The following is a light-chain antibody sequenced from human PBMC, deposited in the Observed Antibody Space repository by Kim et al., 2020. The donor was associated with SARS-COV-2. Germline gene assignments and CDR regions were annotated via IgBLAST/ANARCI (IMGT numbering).Light chain of an antibody. V-gene: IGKV3D-7*01. CDR1: QRVSSIY. Sequence: PGETVNLPCRASQRVSSIYLTWYQQKPGQAHRLLIYGASSRATGIPARFSGSGSGTDFTLTISSLQPEDFAVYYCQQDYNLLTSGGGPKVDIK. J-gene: IGKJ4*01. CDR2: GAS. CDR3: QQDYNLLT.